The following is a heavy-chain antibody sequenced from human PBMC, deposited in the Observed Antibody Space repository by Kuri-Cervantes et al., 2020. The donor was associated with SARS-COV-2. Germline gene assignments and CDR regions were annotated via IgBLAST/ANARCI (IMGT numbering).Heavy chain of an antibody. CDR1: GFTFSSYA. Sequence: ETLSLTCAASGFTFSSYAMSWVRQAPGKGLEWVSAISGSGGSTYYADSVKGRFTISRDNSKNTLYLQMNSLRAEDTAVYYCAKDWGSGSYSDAFDIWGQGTMVTVSS. CDR3: AKDWGSGSYSDAFDI. CDR2: ISGSGGST. J-gene: IGHJ3*02. V-gene: IGHV3-23*01. D-gene: IGHD1-26*01.